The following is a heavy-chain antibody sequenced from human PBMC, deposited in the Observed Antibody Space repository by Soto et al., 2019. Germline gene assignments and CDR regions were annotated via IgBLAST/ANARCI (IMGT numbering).Heavy chain of an antibody. V-gene: IGHV3-33*01. CDR1: GFTFSSYF. CDR2: IWYDGSNK. CDR3: ARGSGYEEDLDYYFDY. D-gene: IGHD5-12*01. Sequence: PGGSLRLSCAASGFTFSSYFMHWVRQAPGKGLEWVAVIWYDGSNKYYTDSVKGRFTISRDNSKNTLYPQMNSLRAEDTAVYYCARGSGYEEDLDYYFDYWGQGTLVTVSS. J-gene: IGHJ4*02.